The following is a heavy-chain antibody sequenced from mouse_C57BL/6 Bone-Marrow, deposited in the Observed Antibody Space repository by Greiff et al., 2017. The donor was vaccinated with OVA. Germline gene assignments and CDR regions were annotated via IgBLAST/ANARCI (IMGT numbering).Heavy chain of an antibody. J-gene: IGHJ2*01. V-gene: IGHV5-6*02. Sequence: DVKLVESGGDLVKPGGSLKLSCAASGFTFSSYGMSWVRQTPDTRLEWVATISSGGSYTYYPDSVKGRFTISRANAKNTLYLQMSSLKSEDTAMYYCARHGDYGSFFDYWGQGTTLTVSS. CDR2: ISSGGSYT. CDR3: ARHGDYGSFFDY. D-gene: IGHD1-1*01. CDR1: GFTFSSYG.